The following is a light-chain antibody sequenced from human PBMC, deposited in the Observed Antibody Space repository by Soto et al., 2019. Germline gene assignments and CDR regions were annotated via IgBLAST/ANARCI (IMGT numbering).Light chain of an antibody. CDR3: QQYYSTPFT. J-gene: IGKJ4*01. CDR1: QSVLYSSNNKNY. CDR2: WAS. V-gene: IGKV4-1*01. Sequence: DSVMTQSPDSLAVSLGERATINCKSSQSVLYSSNNKNYLAWYQQKPGQPPKLLIYWASTRESGVPDRFSGSGSGTDFTLTISSLQAEDVAVYYCQQYYSTPFTFGGGTKV.